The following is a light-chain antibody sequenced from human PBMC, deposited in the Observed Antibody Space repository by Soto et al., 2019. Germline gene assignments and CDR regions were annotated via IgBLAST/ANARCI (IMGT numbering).Light chain of an antibody. Sequence: PGESATLSFMASQTVSITYLTWYQQKPGQAPRLLIFGASKRATGIPDRFSGSGSGRDFPITISGLAAEDFAVYYCQQYGSSGTFGQGAKVDI. CDR1: QTVSITY. J-gene: IGKJ1*01. V-gene: IGKV3-20*01. CDR2: GAS. CDR3: QQYGSSGT.